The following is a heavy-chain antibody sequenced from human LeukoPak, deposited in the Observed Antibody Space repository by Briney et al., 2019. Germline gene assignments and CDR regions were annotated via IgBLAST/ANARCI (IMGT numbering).Heavy chain of an antibody. D-gene: IGHD2-15*01. J-gene: IGHJ4*02. CDR3: ASDCSGNTCYSDY. CDR2: ISVYNGNT. Sequence: ASVKVSCKASGYTFTSYGMSWVRQAPGQGLEWMGWISVYNGNTYYAQKFQGRVTMTTDTSTSTAYMELRSLRSDDTAVYYCASDCSGNTCYSDYWGQGTLVTVSS. V-gene: IGHV1-18*01. CDR1: GYTFTSYG.